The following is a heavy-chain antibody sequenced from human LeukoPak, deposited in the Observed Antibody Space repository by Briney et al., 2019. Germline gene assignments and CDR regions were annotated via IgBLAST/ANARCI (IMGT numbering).Heavy chain of an antibody. J-gene: IGHJ4*02. CDR1: GGTFSSYA. CDR2: INPNSGGT. V-gene: IGHV1-69*13. CDR3: AREGLRYFD. Sequence: SVKVSCKASGGTFSSYAISWVRQAPGQGLEWMGRINPNSGGTNYAQKFQGRVTITADESTSTAYMELSSLRSEDTAVYYCAREGLRYFDWGQGTLVTVSS. D-gene: IGHD3-9*01.